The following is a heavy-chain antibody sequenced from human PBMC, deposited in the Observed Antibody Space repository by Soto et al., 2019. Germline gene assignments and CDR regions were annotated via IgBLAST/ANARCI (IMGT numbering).Heavy chain of an antibody. CDR2: IYPSDSDT. CDR3: ARHEYNSGWRYFDD. D-gene: IGHD6-19*01. V-gene: IGHV5-51*01. Sequence: PGESLKISCKASGYSFTTYWIGWVRQMPGKGLEWMGIIYPSDSDTRYSPSFQGQVTISADKSISTTHLRWRSLKASDTAMYYCARHEYNSGWRYFDDWGQGTLVTVSS. J-gene: IGHJ4*02. CDR1: GYSFTTYW.